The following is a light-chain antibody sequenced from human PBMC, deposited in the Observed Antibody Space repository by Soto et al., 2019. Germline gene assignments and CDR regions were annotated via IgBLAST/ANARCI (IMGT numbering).Light chain of an antibody. V-gene: IGKV3-15*01. CDR1: QSVSSN. Sequence: EIVMTQSPATLSVSPGERATLSCRASQSVSSNLAWYQQKPGQAPRLLIYGASTRATGIPARFSDSGSGTEFTLTISSLQSEDFAVYYCQQYNNWLTFGQGTKV. CDR2: GAS. CDR3: QQYNNWLT. J-gene: IGKJ1*01.